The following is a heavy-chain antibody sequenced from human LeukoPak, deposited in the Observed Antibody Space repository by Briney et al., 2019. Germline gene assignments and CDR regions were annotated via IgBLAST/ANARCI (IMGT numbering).Heavy chain of an antibody. CDR1: GYTFTGYY. Sequence: ASVKASCKASGYTFTGYYMHWVRQAPGQGLEWMGWINPNSGGTNYAQKFQGRVTMTRDTSISTAYMELSRLRSDDTAVYYCARRWSGSYFVDPWGQGTLVTVSS. CDR3: ARRWSGSYFVDP. V-gene: IGHV1-2*02. J-gene: IGHJ5*02. D-gene: IGHD1-26*01. CDR2: INPNSGGT.